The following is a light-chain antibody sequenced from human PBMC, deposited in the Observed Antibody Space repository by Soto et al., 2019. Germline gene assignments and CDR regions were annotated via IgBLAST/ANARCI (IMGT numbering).Light chain of an antibody. V-gene: IGKV3-15*01. CDR3: QQYNNWVT. CDR1: QSVSSN. CDR2: GAS. Sequence: EIVMTQSPATLSVSPGERATLSCRASQSVSSNLAWYPQKPGQAPRLLIYGASTRATGIPARFSGSGSGTEFTITISSLQSEDFAVYYCQQYNNWVTFGGGTKVEIK. J-gene: IGKJ4*01.